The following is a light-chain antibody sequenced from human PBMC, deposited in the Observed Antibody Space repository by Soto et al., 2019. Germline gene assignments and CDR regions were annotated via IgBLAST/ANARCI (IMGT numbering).Light chain of an antibody. CDR2: GTS. Sequence: EIVLTQSPGTLSLSPGEEATLSCRASQIVNTNYLAWYQQKAGQAPRLLIYGTSSRATGIPDRFSGSGSGTDFTLTISRLEPEDFVVYYCQQYVSSPRTFGQGTKVEIK. J-gene: IGKJ1*01. V-gene: IGKV3-20*01. CDR1: QIVNTNY. CDR3: QQYVSSPRT.